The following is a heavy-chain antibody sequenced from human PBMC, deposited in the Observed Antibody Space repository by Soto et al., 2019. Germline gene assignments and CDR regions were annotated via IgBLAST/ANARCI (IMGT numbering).Heavy chain of an antibody. Sequence: EVQLVESGGGLVQRGGSLRLSCAASGFTVSSYSMIWVRQAPGKGLEWVSYISSSSSTIYYADSVKGRFTISRDNAKNSLYLQMNSLRDEDTAVYYCASATGGSGSYSGYWGQGTLVTVSS. V-gene: IGHV3-48*02. CDR1: GFTVSSYS. D-gene: IGHD1-26*01. CDR3: ASATGGSGSYSGY. CDR2: ISSSSSTI. J-gene: IGHJ4*02.